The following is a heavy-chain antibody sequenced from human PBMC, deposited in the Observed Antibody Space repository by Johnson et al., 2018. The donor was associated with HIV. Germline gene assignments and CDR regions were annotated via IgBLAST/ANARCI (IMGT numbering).Heavy chain of an antibody. CDR2: INWSGGST. D-gene: IGHD5-18*01. J-gene: IGHJ3*01. CDR3: AREAPQPSDAYDV. V-gene: IGHV3-20*04. CDR1: GFTFDDYG. Sequence: VRLVESGGGVVRPGGSLRLSCAASGFTFDDYGMSWVRQAPGKGLEWVSTINWSGGSTTYADSVKGRFTISRDNAKNSLYLQMNTLRAEDTAVYYCAREAPQPSDAYDVWGRGTMVTVSS.